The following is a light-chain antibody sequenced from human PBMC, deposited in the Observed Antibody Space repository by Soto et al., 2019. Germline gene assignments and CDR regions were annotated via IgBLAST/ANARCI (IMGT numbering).Light chain of an antibody. CDR1: SSDVGGYNY. V-gene: IGLV2-14*01. Sequence: QSALTQPASVSGSPGQSITISCTVTSSDVGGYNYVSWYQQHPGKAPKLMIYEVSNRPSGVSNRFSGSKSDNTASLTISGLQAEDEADYYCSSYTSSSTVFGGGTKLTVL. CDR3: SSYTSSSTV. J-gene: IGLJ2*01. CDR2: EVS.